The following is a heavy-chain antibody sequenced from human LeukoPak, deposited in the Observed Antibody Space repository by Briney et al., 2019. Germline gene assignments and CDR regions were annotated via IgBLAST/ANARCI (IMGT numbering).Heavy chain of an antibody. D-gene: IGHD6-13*01. CDR2: IYSNGNT. CDR3: AASGRASSWYYFDY. V-gene: IGHV4-39*07. CDR1: GGSISSSGHY. J-gene: IGHJ4*02. Sequence: SETLSFTCSVSGGSISSSGHYWGWIRPSPEKGLDWIGSIYSNGNTYYNPSLKRRVSISRDTAKNQFSLKVSSVTAADTAVYYCAASGRASSWYYFDYWGQGTLVTVSS.